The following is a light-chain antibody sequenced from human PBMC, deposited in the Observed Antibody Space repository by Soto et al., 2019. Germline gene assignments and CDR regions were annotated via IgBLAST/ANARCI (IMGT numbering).Light chain of an antibody. CDR2: DVS. J-gene: IGLJ1*01. Sequence: QSVLTQPRSVSGSPGQSVTISCTGTSSDVGGYNYVSWYQQHPGKAPKLMIYDVSKRPSGVPDRFSGSKSGNTASLTISGLQAEDEADYYCCSYAGSYTLGVFGTGTKLTVL. CDR1: SSDVGGYNY. CDR3: CSYAGSYTLGV. V-gene: IGLV2-11*01.